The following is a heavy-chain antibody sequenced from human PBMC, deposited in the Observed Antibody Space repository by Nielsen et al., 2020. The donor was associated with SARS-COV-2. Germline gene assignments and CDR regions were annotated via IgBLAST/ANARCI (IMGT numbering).Heavy chain of an antibody. V-gene: IGHV4-31*03. Sequence: LSLTCSVSGDSISSVPYYWTWIRQHPGKGLEWIGYILYNGTTYYSWPLKSRLTISLDTSKNQFSLKLASVTVADTAVYYCARGARNWGQGALVTVAS. J-gene: IGHJ4*02. CDR3: ARGARN. CDR2: ILYNGTT. CDR1: GDSISSVPYY.